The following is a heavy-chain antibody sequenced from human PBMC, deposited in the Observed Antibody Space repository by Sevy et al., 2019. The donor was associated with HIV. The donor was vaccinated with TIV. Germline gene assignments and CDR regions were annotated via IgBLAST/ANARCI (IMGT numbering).Heavy chain of an antibody. CDR2: ISYDGNDK. V-gene: IGHV3-30-3*01. J-gene: IGHJ6*02. CDR1: GIAFSNYYA. D-gene: IGHD4-17*01. Sequence: GGSLRLSCAASGIAFSNYYAMYWVRQAPGKGLKWVALISYDGNDKYYADSVKGRFTISRDNFKNTLYLQMNSLTAEDTAVYYCARPRANYVDNYFFYAMDVWGQGTTVTVSS. CDR3: ARPRANYVDNYFFYAMDV.